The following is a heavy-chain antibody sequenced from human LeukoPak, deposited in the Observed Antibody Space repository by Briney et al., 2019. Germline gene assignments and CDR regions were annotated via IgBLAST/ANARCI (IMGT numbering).Heavy chain of an antibody. D-gene: IGHD3-10*01. CDR3: ATELYGSGGAAFDY. V-gene: IGHV1-69*04. Sequence: ASVKVSCKASGGTFSSYAISWVRQALGQGLEWMGRIIPILGIANYAQKFQGRVTITADKSTSTAYMELSSLRSEDTAVYYCATELYGSGGAAFDYWGQGTLVTVSS. J-gene: IGHJ4*02. CDR1: GGTFSSYA. CDR2: IIPILGIA.